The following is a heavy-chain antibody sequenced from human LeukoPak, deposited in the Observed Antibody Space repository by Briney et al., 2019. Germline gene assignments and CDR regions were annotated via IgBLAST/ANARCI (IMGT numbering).Heavy chain of an antibody. V-gene: IGHV3-30-3*01. CDR1: GFTFSSYA. D-gene: IGHD2-2*01. CDR3: AKDFPGWGYCSSTSCPFDY. Sequence: GGSLRLSCAASGFTFSSYAMHWVRQAPGKGLEWVAVISYDGSNKYYADSVKGRFTISRDNSKNTLYLQMNSLRAEDTAVYYCAKDFPGWGYCSSTSCPFDYWGQGTLVTVSS. CDR2: ISYDGSNK. J-gene: IGHJ4*02.